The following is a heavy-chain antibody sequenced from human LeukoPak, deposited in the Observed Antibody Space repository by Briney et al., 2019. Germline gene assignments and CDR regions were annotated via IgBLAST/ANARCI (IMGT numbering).Heavy chain of an antibody. V-gene: IGHV3-23*01. J-gene: IGHJ5*02. Sequence: GGSLRLSCAASGFTFRSYAMSWVGQAPRQGLEWVSAISGSGGSIYYADSVKGRFTVSRDDSKNTLYLQMNSLRAEDTAVYYCAKDGYSSSPNWFDPWGQGTLVTVSS. CDR3: AKDGYSSSPNWFDP. CDR1: GFTFRSYA. D-gene: IGHD6-13*01. CDR2: ISGSGGSI.